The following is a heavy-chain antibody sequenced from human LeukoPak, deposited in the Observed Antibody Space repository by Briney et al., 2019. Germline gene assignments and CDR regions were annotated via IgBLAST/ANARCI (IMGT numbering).Heavy chain of an antibody. V-gene: IGHV3-23*01. CDR1: GFTFSSCA. CDR3: AKGEPYYDSSTYFDY. CDR2: ISGSGGST. J-gene: IGHJ4*02. D-gene: IGHD3-22*01. Sequence: GGSLRLSCAASGFTFSSCAMSWVRQAPGKGLEWVSAISGSGGSTYYADSVKGRFTISRDNSKNTLYLQMNSLRAEDTAVYYCAKGEPYYDSSTYFDYWGQGTLVTVSS.